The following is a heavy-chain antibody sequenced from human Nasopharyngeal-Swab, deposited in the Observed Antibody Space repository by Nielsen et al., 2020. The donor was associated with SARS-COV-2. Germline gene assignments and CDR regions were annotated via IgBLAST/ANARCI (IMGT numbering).Heavy chain of an antibody. Sequence: SETLSLTCAVYGGSFSGYYWSWIRQPPGKGLEWIGEINYSGNTNYNPSLKSRVTISVDTSKNQFSLKLSSVTAADTAVYYCARGQRLWFGETGMDVWGQGTTVTVSS. CDR1: GGSFSGYY. CDR2: INYSGNT. J-gene: IGHJ6*02. D-gene: IGHD3-10*01. CDR3: ARGQRLWFGETGMDV. V-gene: IGHV4-34*01.